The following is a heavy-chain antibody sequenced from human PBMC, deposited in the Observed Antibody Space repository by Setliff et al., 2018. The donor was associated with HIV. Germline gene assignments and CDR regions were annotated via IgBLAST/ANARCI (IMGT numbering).Heavy chain of an antibody. CDR1: GGSISSHY. J-gene: IGHJ4*02. V-gene: IGHV4-59*11. Sequence: TLSLTCTVSGGSISSHYWSWIRQPPGKGLEWIGSIYYSGSTNYNPSLKSRVTISVDTSKNQFSLKLSSVTAADTAVYYCAGEYSSGWYSGHYWGQGTLVTVSS. CDR3: AGEYSSGWYSGHY. D-gene: IGHD6-19*01. CDR2: IYYSGST.